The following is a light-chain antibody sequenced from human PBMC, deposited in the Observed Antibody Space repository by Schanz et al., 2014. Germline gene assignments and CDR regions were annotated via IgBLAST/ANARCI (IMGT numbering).Light chain of an antibody. V-gene: IGKV3-20*01. CDR2: DAS. J-gene: IGKJ1*01. Sequence: EIVLTQSPGTLSLSPGEGATLSCRASQSVSSNYLAWYQQKRGQAPRLLIYDASNRATGIPDRFSGSGSGTDFTLSISRLEPEDFAVYYCQPYGSSRTFGQGTKVEVK. CDR3: QPYGSSRT. CDR1: QSVSSNY.